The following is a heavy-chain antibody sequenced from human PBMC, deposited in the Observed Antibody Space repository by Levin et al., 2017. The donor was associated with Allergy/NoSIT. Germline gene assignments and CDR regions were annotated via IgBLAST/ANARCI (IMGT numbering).Heavy chain of an antibody. Sequence: SETLSLTCTVSGDSVSSDQHWWHWIRQPPGQGLEWIGTVYYGGAAIHNPSLTSRLTISVDTSRDQFSLKLSSATAADTAVYYCARSIGQLWLRDSWGQGTLVTVSS. D-gene: IGHD5-18*01. CDR2: VYYGGAA. V-gene: IGHV4-39*01. J-gene: IGHJ4*02. CDR3: ARSIGQLWLRDS. CDR1: GDSVSSDQHW.